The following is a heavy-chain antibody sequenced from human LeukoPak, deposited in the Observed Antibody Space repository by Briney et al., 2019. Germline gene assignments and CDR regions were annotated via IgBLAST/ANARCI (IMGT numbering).Heavy chain of an antibody. CDR3: AREGSLRSIAARRTGDYMDV. V-gene: IGHV4-34*01. CDR2: INHSGST. J-gene: IGHJ6*03. CDR1: GGSFSGYY. D-gene: IGHD6-6*01. Sequence: SETLSLTCAVYGGSFSGYYWSWIRQPPGKGLEWIGEINHSGSTNYNPSLKSRVTISVDTSKNQFSLKLSSVTAADTAVYYCAREGSLRSIAARRTGDYMDVWGKGTTVTVSS.